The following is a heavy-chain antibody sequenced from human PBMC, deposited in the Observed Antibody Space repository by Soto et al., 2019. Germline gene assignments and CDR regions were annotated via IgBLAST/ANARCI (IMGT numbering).Heavy chain of an antibody. J-gene: IGHJ4*02. CDR1: GGSFNNYA. D-gene: IGHD6-13*01. V-gene: IGHV1-69*01. Sequence: QVQLVQSGAEVKKPGSSVKVSCKDSGGSFNNYAVTWVRQAPGQGLEWMGGIIPSSGTPNYAQRFQGRVTITADESTSTVSMELSSLRSEDTALYYCASSYGTSWYGDYWDQGTLVTVSS. CDR2: IIPSSGTP. CDR3: ASSYGTSWYGDY.